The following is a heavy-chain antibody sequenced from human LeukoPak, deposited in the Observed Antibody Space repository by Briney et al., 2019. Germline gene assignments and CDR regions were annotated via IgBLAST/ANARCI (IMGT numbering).Heavy chain of an antibody. D-gene: IGHD3-22*01. CDR2: IRRKANSYAT. CDR1: GFTFSGSA. CDR3: TRGEYYDSSGYHEDYFDY. V-gene: IGHV3-73*01. Sequence: PGGSLRLSCAASGFTFSGSAMHWVRQASGKGLEWVGRIRRKANSYATAYAASVKGRFTISRDDSKNTAYLQMNSRKTEDTAVYYWTRGEYYDSSGYHEDYFDYWGQGTLVTVSS. J-gene: IGHJ4*02.